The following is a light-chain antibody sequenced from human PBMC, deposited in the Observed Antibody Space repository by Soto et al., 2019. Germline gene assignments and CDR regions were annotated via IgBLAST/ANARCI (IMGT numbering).Light chain of an antibody. Sequence: QSVLTQPPSVSGAPGQRVTISCTGSSSNIGAGYDVHWYQHLPGTAPKLLIYGNTNRPSGVPDRFSGSKSGTSASLAITGLQAEDEADYYCQSFDSSLSGYVLFGGGTKVTVL. CDR2: GNT. J-gene: IGLJ2*01. V-gene: IGLV1-40*01. CDR1: SSNIGAGYD. CDR3: QSFDSSLSGYVL.